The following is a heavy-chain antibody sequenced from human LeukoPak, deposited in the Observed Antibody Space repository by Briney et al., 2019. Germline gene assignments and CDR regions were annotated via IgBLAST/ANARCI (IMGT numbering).Heavy chain of an antibody. D-gene: IGHD1-7*01. CDR2: ISPSADIT. V-gene: IGHV3-23*01. J-gene: IGHJ4*02. CDR1: GFTFSSHG. CDR3: ARGWNSDYFDY. Sequence: GGTLRLSCAASGFTFSSHGMNWVRQAPGKGLEWISGISPSADITYYADSVKGRFTISRDNSENTLYLHMNSLRAEDTAVYYCARGWNSDYFDYWGQGTLVTVSS.